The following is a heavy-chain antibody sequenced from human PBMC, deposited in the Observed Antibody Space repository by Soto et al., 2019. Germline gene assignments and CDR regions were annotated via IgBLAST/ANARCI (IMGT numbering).Heavy chain of an antibody. CDR1: GGSISSYY. V-gene: IGHV4-59*01. CDR3: ARGGYDILTGYYDWFDP. D-gene: IGHD3-9*01. CDR2: IYYSGST. Sequence: PSETLSLTCTVSGGSISSYYWSWIRQPPGTGLEWIGYIYYSGSTNYNPSLNSRVTISVDTSKNQFSLKLSSVTAADTAVYYCARGGYDILTGYYDWFDPWGQGTLVTVSS. J-gene: IGHJ5*02.